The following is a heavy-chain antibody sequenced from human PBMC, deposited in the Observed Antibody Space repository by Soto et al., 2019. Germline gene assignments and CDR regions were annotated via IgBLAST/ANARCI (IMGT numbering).Heavy chain of an antibody. D-gene: IGHD5-18*01. CDR1: GFTFSSYA. V-gene: IGHV3-23*01. CDR2: ISGSGGST. CDR3: AKDSIRLVDTAMADFDY. J-gene: IGHJ4*02. Sequence: PGVSLRLSFAAPGFTFSSYAMSWVCQAPGKGLEWVSAISGSGGSTYYADSVKGRFTISRDNSKNTLYLQMNSLRAEDAAVYYCAKDSIRLVDTAMADFDYWGQGTLVTVSS.